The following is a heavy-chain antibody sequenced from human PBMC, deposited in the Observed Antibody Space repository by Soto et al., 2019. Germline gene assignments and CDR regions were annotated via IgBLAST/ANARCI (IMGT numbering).Heavy chain of an antibody. CDR3: AREGEDTAMGFDYYYGMDV. D-gene: IGHD5-18*01. V-gene: IGHV3-48*02. CDR1: GFTFSSYS. CDR2: ISSSSSTI. J-gene: IGHJ6*02. Sequence: GGSLRLSCAASGFTFSSYSMNWVRQAPGKGLEWVSYISSSSSTIYYADSVKGRFTISRDNAKNSLYLQMNSLRDEDTAVYYCAREGEDTAMGFDYYYGMDVWGQGTTVTVSS.